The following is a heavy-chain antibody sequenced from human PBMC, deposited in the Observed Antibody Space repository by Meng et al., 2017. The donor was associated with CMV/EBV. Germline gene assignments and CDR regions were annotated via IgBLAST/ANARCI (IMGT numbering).Heavy chain of an antibody. CDR3: ARDRGCSGGSCPSGWFDP. J-gene: IGHJ5*02. D-gene: IGHD2-15*01. V-gene: IGHV4-31*02. CDR2: IYYSGST. CDR1: ISSGGYY. Sequence: ISSGGYYWSWIRQHPGKGLEWIGYIYYSGSTYYNPSLKSRVTISVDTSKNQFSLKLSSVTAVDTAVYYCARDRGCSGGSCPSGWFDPWGQGTLVTVSS.